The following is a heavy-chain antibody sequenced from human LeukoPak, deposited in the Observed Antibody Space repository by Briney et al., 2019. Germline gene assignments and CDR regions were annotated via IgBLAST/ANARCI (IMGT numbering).Heavy chain of an antibody. CDR2: INPSGDNT. V-gene: IGHV1-46*01. CDR3: AKVSKRRQWLSRTAEYFQH. D-gene: IGHD6-19*01. CDR1: GYTFTNNF. J-gene: IGHJ1*01. Sequence: GASVKVSCKASGYTFTNNFMHWVRQAPGQGLEWMGIINPSGDNTWYAQKFQGRVTMTRDMATSTDYMEVSSLRSDDTAVYYCAKVSKRRQWLSRTAEYFQHWGQGTLVTVSS.